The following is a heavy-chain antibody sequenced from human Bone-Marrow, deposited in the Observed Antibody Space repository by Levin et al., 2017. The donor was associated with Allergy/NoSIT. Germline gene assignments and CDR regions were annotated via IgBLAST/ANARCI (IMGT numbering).Heavy chain of an antibody. J-gene: IGHJ4*02. CDR3: AKETVGGYDDVWGSYRYTDY. CDR1: GLSFSSYW. D-gene: IGHD3-16*02. Sequence: PGGSLRLSCAASGLSFSSYWMTWVRQAPGKGLEWVATIKHDGSERYYVDSVKGRFTISRDNAKNSLYLQMNSLRVEDTAVYYCAKETVGGYDDVWGSYRYTDYWGQGTLITV. CDR2: IKHDGSER. V-gene: IGHV3-7*01.